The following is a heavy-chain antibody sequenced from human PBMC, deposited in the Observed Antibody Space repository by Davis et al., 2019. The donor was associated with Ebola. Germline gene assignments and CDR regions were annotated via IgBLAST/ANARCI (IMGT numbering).Heavy chain of an antibody. D-gene: IGHD2-2*01. V-gene: IGHV5-51*01. J-gene: IGHJ4*02. CDR3: ARKYCSSTSCYQFDY. Sequence: GESLKISCKGSGYSFTSYWIGWVRQMAGKGLEWMGIIYPGDSDTRYSPSFQGQVTISADKSISTAYLQWSSLKASDTAMYYCARKYCSSTSCYQFDYWGQGTLVTVSS. CDR2: IYPGDSDT. CDR1: GYSFTSYW.